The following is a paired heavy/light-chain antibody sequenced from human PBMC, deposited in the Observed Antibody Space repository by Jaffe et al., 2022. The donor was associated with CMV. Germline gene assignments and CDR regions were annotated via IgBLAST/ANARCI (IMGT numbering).Light chain of an antibody. J-gene: IGKJ2*01. CDR1: QSISNW. V-gene: IGKV1-5*03. CDR3: QQYDSFPYT. CDR2: LAS. Sequence: DIQMTQSPSTLSASVGDRVTIICRASQSISNWLAWYQQKPGKAPKLLIYLASTLESGVPSRFSGSGSGTEFTLTISSLQPDDFATYYCQQYDSFPYTFGQGTKLEI.
Heavy chain of an antibody. D-gene: IGHD3-3*01. Sequence: EVQLVESGGGLVQPGGSLRLSCAASGFTFNSFWMHWVRQDPGKGLVWVARINSDGSRITYADSVKGRFTISRDNAKNTLYLQMNSLRADDTAVYYCAKDENADFWSGHRGLMDFWGQGTTVTVSS. V-gene: IGHV3-74*01. CDR3: AKDENADFWSGHRGLMDF. CDR2: INSDGSRI. J-gene: IGHJ6*02. CDR1: GFTFNSFW.